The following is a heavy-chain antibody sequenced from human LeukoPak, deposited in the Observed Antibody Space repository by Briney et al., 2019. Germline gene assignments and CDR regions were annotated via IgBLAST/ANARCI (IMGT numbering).Heavy chain of an antibody. J-gene: IGHJ4*02. D-gene: IGHD3-22*01. CDR1: GGSFSGYY. Sequence: SETLSLTCAVYGGSFSGYYWSWIRQPPGKGLEWIGEINHSGSTNYNPSLKSRVTISVDTSKNQFSLKLSSVTAADTAVYYCARRSSGYVSAFDYWGQGTLVTVSS. CDR3: ARRSSGYVSAFDY. CDR2: INHSGST. V-gene: IGHV4-34*01.